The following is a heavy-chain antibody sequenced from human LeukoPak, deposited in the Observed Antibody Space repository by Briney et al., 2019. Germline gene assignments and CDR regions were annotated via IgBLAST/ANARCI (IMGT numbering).Heavy chain of an antibody. Sequence: SVKVSCKASGGAFSSYAISWVRQAPGQGLEWMGGIIPIFGTANYAQKFQGRVTITTDESTSTAYMELSSLRSEDTAVYYCAIADSIASRADYWGQGTLVTVSS. CDR1: GGAFSSYA. J-gene: IGHJ4*02. D-gene: IGHD6-6*01. V-gene: IGHV1-69*05. CDR2: IIPIFGTA. CDR3: AIADSIASRADY.